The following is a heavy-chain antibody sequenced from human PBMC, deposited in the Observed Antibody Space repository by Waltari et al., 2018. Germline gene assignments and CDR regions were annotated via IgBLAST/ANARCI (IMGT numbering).Heavy chain of an antibody. CDR2: ISGNGGST. V-gene: IGHV3-23*01. Sequence: EVQLLESGGGLVQPGGSLRLSCAASGFTFSSYAMSWVRQAPGKGLGWVSAISGNGGSTYYAASVKGRFTISRDNSKTTLYLKMNSLRAEDTAVYYCAKLGSAFDYWGQGTLVTVSS. D-gene: IGHD1-26*01. J-gene: IGHJ4*02. CDR3: AKLGSAFDY. CDR1: GFTFSSYA.